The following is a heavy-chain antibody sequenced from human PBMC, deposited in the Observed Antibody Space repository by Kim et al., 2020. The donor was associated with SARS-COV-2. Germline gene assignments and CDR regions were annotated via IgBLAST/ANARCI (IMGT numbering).Heavy chain of an antibody. Sequence: GGSLRLSCTASGFKFNLYWMNWVRQAPGKGLEWVASTKHDGSEEYYAESVKGRFTIARDNTRNLLYLHMNTLRADDTATYFCWRETITAVGSDLWGQGTPVTVSS. CDR2: TKHDGSEE. D-gene: IGHD6-13*01. J-gene: IGHJ5*02. V-gene: IGHV3-7*01. CDR3: WRETITAVGSDL. CDR1: GFKFNLYW.